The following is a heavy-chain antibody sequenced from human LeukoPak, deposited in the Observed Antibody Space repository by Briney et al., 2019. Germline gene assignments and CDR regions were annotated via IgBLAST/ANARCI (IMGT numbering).Heavy chain of an antibody. CDR3: ARFPAADPGY. D-gene: IGHD6-13*01. V-gene: IGHV3-23*01. CDR2: ISGRGDST. J-gene: IGHJ4*02. Sequence: GGTLRLSCAASGFEFNVYGMNWVRQAPGKGLEWVSSISGRGDSTSYADSVKGRFIISRDNAKNSLYLQMNSLRAEDTAVYYCARFPAADPGYWGQGTLITVSS. CDR1: GFEFNVYG.